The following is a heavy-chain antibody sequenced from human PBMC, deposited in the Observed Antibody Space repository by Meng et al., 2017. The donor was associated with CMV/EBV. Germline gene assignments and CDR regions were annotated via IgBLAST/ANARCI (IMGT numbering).Heavy chain of an antibody. D-gene: IGHD1-26*01. CDR2: IRYDGSNK. CDR1: GFTFSSYG. CDR3: AKGKGSRLYGMDV. J-gene: IGHJ6*02. V-gene: IGHV3-30*02. Sequence: GRSLKISCAASGFTFSSYGMHWVRQAPGKGLEWVAFIRYDGSNKYHADSVKGRFTISRDNSKNTLYLQMNSLRAEDTAVYYCAKGKGSRLYGMDVWGQGTTVTVSS.